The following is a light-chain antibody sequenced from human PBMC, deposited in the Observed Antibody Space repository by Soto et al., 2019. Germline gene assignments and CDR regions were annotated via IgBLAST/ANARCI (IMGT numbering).Light chain of an antibody. J-gene: IGKJ2*01. CDR2: DAS. CDR3: QQSDSTPYT. Sequence: DIQITQSPSSLSASVGDRVTITCRASQTISTYLNLYQQKSGKAPRLLIYDASSLLSGVPSRFSGSGSGTDFTLTIASLQPEDFSTYYCQQSDSTPYTFGQGTKVDIK. V-gene: IGKV1-39*01. CDR1: QTISTY.